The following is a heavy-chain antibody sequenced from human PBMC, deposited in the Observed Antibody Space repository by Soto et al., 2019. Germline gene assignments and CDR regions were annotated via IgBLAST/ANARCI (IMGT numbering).Heavy chain of an antibody. J-gene: IGHJ5*01. CDR1: GGSFSGYY. CDR2: INHSGST. V-gene: IGHV4-34*01. CDR3: ARWTLAGFDW. Sequence: SETLSLTCAVYGGSFSGYYWSWIRQPPGKGLEWIGEINHSGSTNYNPSLKSRVTISVDTSKNQFSLKLSSVTAADTAVYYCARWTLAGFDWWGQGTLVTVSS.